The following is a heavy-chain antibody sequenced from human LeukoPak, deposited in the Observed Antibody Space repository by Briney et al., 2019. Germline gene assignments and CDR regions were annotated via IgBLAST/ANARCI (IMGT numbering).Heavy chain of an antibody. CDR1: GFTFSNSG. V-gene: IGHV3-30*18. CDR3: AKAPGRDGYNYGWFDP. J-gene: IGHJ5*02. D-gene: IGHD5-24*01. CDR2: ISYDGSDK. Sequence: GGSLRLSCAGSGFTFSNSGMHWVRQAPGKGLEWVAVISYDGSDKHYTDSVKGQFTISRDNSKNTLYLQMNSLRPEDTAVYYCAKAPGRDGYNYGWFDPWGQGTLVTVSS.